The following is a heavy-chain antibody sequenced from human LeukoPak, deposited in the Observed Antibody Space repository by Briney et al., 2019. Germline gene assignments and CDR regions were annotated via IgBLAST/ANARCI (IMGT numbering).Heavy chain of an antibody. CDR2: IIPIFGTA. J-gene: IGHJ6*02. V-gene: IGHV1-69*13. D-gene: IGHD6-13*01. CDR3: ARPSSSSWYLYYYGMDV. CDR1: GGTFSSYA. Sequence: GASVKVSCKASGGTFSSYAISWVRQAPGQGLEWMGGIIPIFGTANYAQKFQGRVTITADESTSTAYMELSSLRSEDTAVYYCARPSSSSWYLYYYGMDVWGQGTTVTVSS.